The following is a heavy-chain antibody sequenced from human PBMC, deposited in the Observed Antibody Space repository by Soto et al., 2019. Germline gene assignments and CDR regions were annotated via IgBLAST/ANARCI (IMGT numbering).Heavy chain of an antibody. D-gene: IGHD6-6*01. CDR1: GITFSSYS. CDR3: ARETNPYSSSSHAFDI. Sequence: GGSLRLSCAASGITFSSYSMNWVRQAPGKGLEWVSSISSTGTYIDYADSVKGRFTISRDNAKNSLSLQMDSLRAEDAALYYCARETNPYSSSSHAFDIWGQGTMVTVSS. V-gene: IGHV3-21*01. CDR2: ISSTGTYI. J-gene: IGHJ3*02.